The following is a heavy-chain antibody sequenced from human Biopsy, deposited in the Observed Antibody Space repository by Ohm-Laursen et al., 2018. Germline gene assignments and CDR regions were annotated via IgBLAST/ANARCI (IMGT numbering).Heavy chain of an antibody. D-gene: IGHD2/OR15-2a*01. V-gene: IGHV4-59*01. CDR3: AKETNSTGWPYYYFYGMDV. J-gene: IGHJ6*02. Sequence: GTLSLTCTVSGGSISSDYWSWIRQTPGKGLEWLGYIYYSGSTNYNPSLKSRVTISVDTSKNQFSLRLNSVTAADTAVYYCAKETNSTGWPYYYFYGMDVWGQGTTVTVSS. CDR1: GGSISSDY. CDR2: IYYSGST.